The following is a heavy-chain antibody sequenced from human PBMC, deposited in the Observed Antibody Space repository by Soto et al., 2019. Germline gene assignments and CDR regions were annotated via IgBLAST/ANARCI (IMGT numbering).Heavy chain of an antibody. CDR2: ISAYNGNT. CDR3: ARTGTTYSSGLRPLFDY. D-gene: IGHD6-19*01. Sequence: QVQLVQSGAEVKKPGASVKVSCKASGYTFTSYGISWVRQAPGQGLEWMGWISAYNGNTNYAQKLQGRVTMTTDTSTRTAYMELRSLRSDDTAVYYCARTGTTYSSGLRPLFDYWGQGTLVTVSS. J-gene: IGHJ4*02. V-gene: IGHV1-18*01. CDR1: GYTFTSYG.